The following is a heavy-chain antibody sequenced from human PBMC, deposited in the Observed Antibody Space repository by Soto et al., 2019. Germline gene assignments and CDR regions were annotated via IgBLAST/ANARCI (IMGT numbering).Heavy chain of an antibody. V-gene: IGHV3-30*18. J-gene: IGHJ5*01. CDR2: ISYDGSNK. Sequence: GGSLRLSCAASGFTFSSYGMHWVRQAPGKGLEWVAVISYDGSNKDYADSVKGRFTISRDNSKDTLYLQMNSLRAEDTAIYYCANSPRFGQQFVRGSWFDFWGQGTLATVSS. CDR1: GFTFSSYG. CDR3: ANSPRFGQQFVRGSWFDF. D-gene: IGHD3-16*01.